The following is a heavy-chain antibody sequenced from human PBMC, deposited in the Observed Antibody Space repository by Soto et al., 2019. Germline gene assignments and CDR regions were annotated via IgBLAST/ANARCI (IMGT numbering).Heavy chain of an antibody. D-gene: IGHD3-10*01. Sequence: ASVKVSCKVSGYTLTELSMHWVRQAPGKGLEWMGGFDPEDGETIYAQKFQGRVTVTEDTSTDTAYMELSSLRSEDTAVYYCATDRVPYYGSGSPLTRRWFDPWGQGTLVTVSS. J-gene: IGHJ5*02. CDR3: ATDRVPYYGSGSPLTRRWFDP. CDR1: GYTLTELS. CDR2: FDPEDGET. V-gene: IGHV1-24*01.